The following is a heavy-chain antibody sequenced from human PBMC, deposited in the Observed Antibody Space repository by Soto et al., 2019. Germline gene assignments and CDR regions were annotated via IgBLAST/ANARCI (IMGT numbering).Heavy chain of an antibody. CDR2: ISPTGNKI. CDR3: ARSFPRFTAPDS. V-gene: IGHV3-48*03. CDR1: GFIFSNYE. D-gene: IGHD2-21*02. Sequence: EVQLVESGGGLVQPGGSLRLSCAASGFIFSNYEMNWVRQAPEKGLQWVSFISPTGNKIYYGESVKGRFTISRDNAKNSVFLQMNSLTAEDTAVYFCARSFPRFTAPDSWGQGILVTVAS. J-gene: IGHJ5*01.